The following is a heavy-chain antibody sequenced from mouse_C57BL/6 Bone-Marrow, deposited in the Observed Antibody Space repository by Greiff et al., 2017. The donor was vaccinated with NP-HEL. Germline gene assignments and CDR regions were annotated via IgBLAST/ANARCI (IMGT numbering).Heavy chain of an antibody. D-gene: IGHD2-13*01. CDR1: GFTFSSYA. CDR3: ARDRDLYAMDY. Sequence: DVKLVESGGGLVKPGGSLKLSCAASGFTFSSYAMSWVRQTPEKRLEWVATISDGGSYTYYQDNVKGRFAISRDNAKNNLYLQMSHLKSEDTAMYYCARDRDLYAMDYWGQGTSVTVSS. V-gene: IGHV5-4*01. CDR2: ISDGGSYT. J-gene: IGHJ4*01.